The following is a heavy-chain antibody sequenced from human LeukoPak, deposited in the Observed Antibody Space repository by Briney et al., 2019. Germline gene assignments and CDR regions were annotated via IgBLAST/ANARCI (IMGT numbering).Heavy chain of an antibody. J-gene: IGHJ6*02. CDR3: ARGVVRGVTLYYYYRMDV. CDR1: GGSISSYY. D-gene: IGHD3-10*01. CDR2: IYYSGST. Sequence: SETLSLTCTASGGSISSYYWSWIRQPPGKGLEWIGYIYYSGSTNYNPSLKSRVTISVDTSKNQFSLKLSSVTAADTAVYYCARGVVRGVTLYYYYRMDVWGQGTTVTVSS. V-gene: IGHV4-59*01.